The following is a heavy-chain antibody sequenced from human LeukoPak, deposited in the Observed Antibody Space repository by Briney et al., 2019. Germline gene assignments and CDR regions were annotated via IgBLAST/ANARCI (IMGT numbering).Heavy chain of an antibody. Sequence: PGGSLRLSCAASGFTFSSYGMRWVRQAPGKGLEWVAVIWYDGSNKYYADSVKGRFTISRDNSKNTLYLQMNSLRAEDTAVYYCAGDLSWCPDYWGQGTLVTVSS. CDR2: IWYDGSNK. CDR3: AGDLSWCPDY. CDR1: GFTFSSYG. V-gene: IGHV3-33*01. J-gene: IGHJ4*02. D-gene: IGHD2-8*01.